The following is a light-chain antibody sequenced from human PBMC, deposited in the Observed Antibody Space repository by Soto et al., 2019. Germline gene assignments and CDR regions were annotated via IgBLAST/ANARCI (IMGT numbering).Light chain of an antibody. Sequence: QSVLTQPPSVSAAPGQKVTISCSGSSSNIANNYVSWYQQLPGTAPKLLISDNHKRPSGIPDRFSGSKSGTSATLGITGLQTGDEADYYCGTWDSSLSVWVFGGGTKVTVL. V-gene: IGLV1-51*01. CDR1: SSNIANNY. CDR3: GTWDSSLSVWV. J-gene: IGLJ3*02. CDR2: DNH.